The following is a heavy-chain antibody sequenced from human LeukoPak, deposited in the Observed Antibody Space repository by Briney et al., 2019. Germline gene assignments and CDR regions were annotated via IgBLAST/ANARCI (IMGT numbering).Heavy chain of an antibody. CDR3: ARGGYGYNFFDY. D-gene: IGHD5-24*01. CDR1: GFTFSSYD. V-gene: IGHV3-13*01. J-gene: IGHJ4*02. CDR2: IGTAGDT. Sequence: SGGSLRLSCAASGFTFSSYDMHWVRQATGKGLEWVSAIGTAGDTYYPGSVKGRFTISRDNAKNSLYLQMNSLRAEDTAVYYCARGGYGYNFFDYWGQGTLVTVSS.